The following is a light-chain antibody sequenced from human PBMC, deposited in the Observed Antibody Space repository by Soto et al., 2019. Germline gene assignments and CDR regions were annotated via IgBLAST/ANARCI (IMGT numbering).Light chain of an antibody. CDR1: QSININ. CDR2: GAS. CDR3: QQYDNWPIT. V-gene: IGKV3-15*01. Sequence: EIGMTQSPATLSVSPGERATLSCRASQSININLAWYQQKPGQAPRLLIYGASTRATGLPARFSGSGSRTEFTLIIRRLQSEDSAVYYCQQYDNWPITFGQGTRLEIK. J-gene: IGKJ5*01.